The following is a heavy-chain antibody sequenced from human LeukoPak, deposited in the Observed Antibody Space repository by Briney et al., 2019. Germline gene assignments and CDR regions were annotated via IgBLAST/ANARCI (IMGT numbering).Heavy chain of an antibody. J-gene: IGHJ4*02. CDR1: GFTFSSYA. D-gene: IGHD4-17*01. CDR3: AKADYGDYWVYFDY. V-gene: IGHV3-23*01. CDR2: ISGRGGST. Sequence: GGSLRLSCAASGFTFSSYAMSWVRQAPGKGLEWVSAISGRGGSTYYADSVKGRFTISRDNSKNTLYLQMNSLRAEDTAVYYCAKADYGDYWVYFDYWGQGTLVTVSS.